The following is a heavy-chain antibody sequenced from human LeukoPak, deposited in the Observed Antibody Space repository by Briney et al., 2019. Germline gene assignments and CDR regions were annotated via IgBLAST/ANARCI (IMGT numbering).Heavy chain of an antibody. CDR3: ARDKGYYDSSSSYYYGVDV. V-gene: IGHV3-7*01. CDR2: IKQDGSEK. D-gene: IGHD3-22*01. Sequence: PGGSLRLSCAASGFTFSSYWMSWVRQAPGKGLEWVANIKQDGSEKYYVDSVKGRFTISRDNAKNSLYLQMNSLRAEDTAVYYCARDKGYYDSSSSYYYGVDVWGQGTTVTVSS. CDR1: GFTFSSYW. J-gene: IGHJ6*02.